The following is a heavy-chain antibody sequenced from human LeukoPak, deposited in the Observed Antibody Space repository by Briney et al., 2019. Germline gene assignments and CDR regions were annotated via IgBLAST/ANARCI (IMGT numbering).Heavy chain of an antibody. Sequence: GGSLRLSCAASGFTFSNYVMSWVRQAPGKGLEWVANIKQDGSEKYYVDSVKGRFTISRDNAKNSLYLQMNSLRAEDTAVYFCARVLGAFTFDYWGQGTLVTVSS. CDR3: ARVLGAFTFDY. CDR1: GFTFSNYV. D-gene: IGHD1-26*01. V-gene: IGHV3-7*01. J-gene: IGHJ4*02. CDR2: IKQDGSEK.